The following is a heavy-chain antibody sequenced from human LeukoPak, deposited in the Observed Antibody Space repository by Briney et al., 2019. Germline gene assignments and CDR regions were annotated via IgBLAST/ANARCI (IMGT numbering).Heavy chain of an antibody. D-gene: IGHD6-19*01. V-gene: IGHV3-23*01. Sequence: GGSLRLSCAASGFTFSNYAMDWVRQAPGKGLEWVSAISGSGAVTYYADSVKGRFTFSRGNSKNTLYLQMNSLRAEDTAVYFCARQGGAWYAFDYWGQGTLVTVSS. J-gene: IGHJ4*02. CDR1: GFTFSNYA. CDR2: ISGSGAVT. CDR3: ARQGGAWYAFDY.